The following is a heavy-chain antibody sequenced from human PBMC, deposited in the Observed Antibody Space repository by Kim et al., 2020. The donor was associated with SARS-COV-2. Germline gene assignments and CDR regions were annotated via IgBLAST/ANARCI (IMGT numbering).Heavy chain of an antibody. V-gene: IGHV3-66*01. CDR2: IESDGNS. J-gene: IGHJ3*02. Sequence: GGSLRLSCAGSGFTVGSNHMNWVRQAPGKGLEWVSGIESDGNSFYSDSVKDRLTISRDNSKNTLYLQMNSLRGDDTAVYYCAGDLRRRIDNNWHIDAFD. CDR1: GFTVGSNH. CDR3: AGDLRRRIDNNWHIDAFD. D-gene: IGHD1-20*01.